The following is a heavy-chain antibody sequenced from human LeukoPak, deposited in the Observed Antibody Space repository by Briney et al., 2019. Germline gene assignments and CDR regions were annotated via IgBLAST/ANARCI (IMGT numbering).Heavy chain of an antibody. D-gene: IGHD6-13*01. Sequence: ASVKVSRKASGYTFTSYGISWVRQAPGQGLEWMGWISAYNGNTNYAQKLQGRVTMTTDTSTSTAYMELRSLRSDDTAVYYCARGSQYSSSWYSDYWGQGTLVTVSP. J-gene: IGHJ4*02. V-gene: IGHV1-18*01. CDR3: ARGSQYSSSWYSDY. CDR2: ISAYNGNT. CDR1: GYTFTSYG.